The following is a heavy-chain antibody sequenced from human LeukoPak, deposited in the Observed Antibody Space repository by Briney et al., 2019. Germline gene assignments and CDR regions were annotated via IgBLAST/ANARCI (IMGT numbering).Heavy chain of an antibody. Sequence: GGSLRLSCAASGFTGSTFSSHWMSWVRHAPGRGLDWVANIKPDGSAEYYAASVKGRFTVSRDNAKNSLYVQMNSLRVEDTAVYYCARANNSSWHNWGQGTLVTVSS. CDR3: ARANNSSWHN. V-gene: IGHV3-7*01. CDR2: IKPDGSAE. D-gene: IGHD6-13*01. CDR1: GFTGSTFSSHW. J-gene: IGHJ4*02.